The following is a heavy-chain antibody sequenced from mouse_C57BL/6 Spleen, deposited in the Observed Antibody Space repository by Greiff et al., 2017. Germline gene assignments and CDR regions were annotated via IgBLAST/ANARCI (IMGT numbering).Heavy chain of an antibody. D-gene: IGHD2-2*01. J-gene: IGHJ2*01. V-gene: IGHV1-19*01. CDR3: ARWGLRDY. CDR1: GYTSTDYY. CDR2: INPYNGGT. Sequence: VQLQQSGPVLVKPGASVKMSCKASGYTSTDYYMNWVKQSHGKSLEWIGVINPYNGGTSYNQKFKGKATLTVDKSSSTAYMELNSLTSEDSAVYYCARWGLRDYWGQGTTLTVSS.